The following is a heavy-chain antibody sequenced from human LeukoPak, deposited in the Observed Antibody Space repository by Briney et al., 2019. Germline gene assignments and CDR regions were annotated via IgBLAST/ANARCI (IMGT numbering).Heavy chain of an antibody. CDR2: ISGSGDNT. CDR3: AKGWSHVPH. D-gene: IGHD1-26*01. CDR1: GFTFSSQA. Sequence: GGSLRVSCAASGFTFSSQAMNWVRQAPGKGLEWVSVISGSGDNTYYVDSVKGRFTISRDNSKNTLYLEMNSLRAEDTAVYYCAKGWSHVPHWGQGALVIVSS. J-gene: IGHJ4*02. V-gene: IGHV3-23*01.